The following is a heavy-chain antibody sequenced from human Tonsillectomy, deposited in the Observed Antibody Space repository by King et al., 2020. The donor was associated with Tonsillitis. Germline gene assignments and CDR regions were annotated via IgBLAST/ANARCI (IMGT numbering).Heavy chain of an antibody. J-gene: IGHJ3*02. CDR2: IIPICHTA. CDR1: GGTFSSYA. D-gene: IGHD3-22*01. CDR3: ARAGRNYYDSSGYLDAFDI. Sequence: QLVQSGAEVKKPGSSVKVSCKASGGTFSSYAISWVRQAPGQGLEWMGGIIPICHTANYAQKFQGRVTITADESTSTVYMELSSLRSADTARYYCARAGRNYYDSSGYLDAFDIWGQGTMVTVSS. V-gene: IGHV1-69*19.